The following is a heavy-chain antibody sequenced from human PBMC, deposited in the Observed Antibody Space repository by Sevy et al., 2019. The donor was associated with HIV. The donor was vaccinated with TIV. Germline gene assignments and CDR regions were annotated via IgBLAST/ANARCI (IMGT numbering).Heavy chain of an antibody. D-gene: IGHD6-13*01. V-gene: IGHV3-48*03. Sequence: GGSLRLSCAASGFTFSSYEMNWDRQAPGKGLEWVSYISSSGSSIYYADSVKGRFTISRDNAKNSLYLQMNSLRAEDTAVYYCARDLSSFGHFQHWGQGTLVTVSS. CDR1: GFTFSSYE. CDR3: ARDLSSFGHFQH. J-gene: IGHJ1*01. CDR2: ISSSGSSI.